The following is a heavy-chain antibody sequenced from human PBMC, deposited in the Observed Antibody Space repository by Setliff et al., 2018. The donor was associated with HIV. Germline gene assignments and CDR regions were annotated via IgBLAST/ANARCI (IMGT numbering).Heavy chain of an antibody. Sequence: GASVKVSCKASGYTFTDNYMHWVRQAPGQGLEWMGRINPNSGGTNYAQKFQGRVTMTRDTSISTAYMELKRLKSDDTAVYFCARDGIAAADFDYWGQGTLVTVSS. V-gene: IGHV1-2*06. J-gene: IGHJ4*02. CDR1: GYTFTDNY. D-gene: IGHD6-25*01. CDR2: INPNSGGT. CDR3: ARDGIAAADFDY.